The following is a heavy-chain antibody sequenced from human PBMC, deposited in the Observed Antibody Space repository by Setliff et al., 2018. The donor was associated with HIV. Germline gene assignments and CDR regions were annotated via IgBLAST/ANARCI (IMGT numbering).Heavy chain of an antibody. V-gene: IGHV4-59*01. Sequence: LSLTCTVSDGSISNYYWSWIRQPPGKGLAWIGYISYSGSTNYNPSLKSRVTISVDTSKNQFSLKLSSVTAADTAVYYCARTRYYYDSSSYYFQYYYYMDVWGKGTTVTVSS. J-gene: IGHJ6*03. CDR2: ISYSGST. CDR1: DGSISNYY. D-gene: IGHD3-22*01. CDR3: ARTRYYYDSSSYYFQYYYYMDV.